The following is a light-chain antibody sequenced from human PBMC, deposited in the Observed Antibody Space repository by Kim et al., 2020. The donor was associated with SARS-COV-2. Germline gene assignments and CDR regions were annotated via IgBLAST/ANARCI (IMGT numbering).Light chain of an antibody. CDR2: AAS. V-gene: IGKV1-17*03. J-gene: IGKJ1*01. CDR1: QGISNY. Sequence: ASVGVRVTISCRAIQGISNYLAWFQQKPGQVPKRLIYAASSLQSGAPSRFSGSGSGTEFTLTISSLQPEDFATYYCLQLKTYPRTFGQGTKVDIK. CDR3: LQLKTYPRT.